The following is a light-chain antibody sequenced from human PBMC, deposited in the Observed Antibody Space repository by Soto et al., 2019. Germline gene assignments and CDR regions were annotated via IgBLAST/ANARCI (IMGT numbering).Light chain of an antibody. CDR3: CSYAGRYTFGV. CDR2: DVS. V-gene: IGLV2-11*01. CDR1: SGDVGSYDY. J-gene: IGLJ2*01. Sequence: QSVLTQPRSVSGSPGQSVTISCSGASGDVGSYDYVSWYQQYPGKAPKVVIYDVSKRPSGVPDRFSGSKSGNTASLTISGLQDEDEADYYCSYAGRYTFGVFGGGTKLTVL.